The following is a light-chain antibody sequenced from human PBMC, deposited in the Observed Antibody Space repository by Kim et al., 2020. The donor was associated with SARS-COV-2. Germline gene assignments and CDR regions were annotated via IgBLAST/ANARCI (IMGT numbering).Light chain of an antibody. Sequence: LSPGERATLSCRASQSVSSSYLAWYQQKPGQAPRLLIYGASSRATGIPDRFSGSGSGTDFTLTISRLEPEDCAVYYCQQYGSLWTFGQGTKVDIK. V-gene: IGKV3-20*01. CDR1: QSVSSSY. J-gene: IGKJ1*01. CDR2: GAS. CDR3: QQYGSLWT.